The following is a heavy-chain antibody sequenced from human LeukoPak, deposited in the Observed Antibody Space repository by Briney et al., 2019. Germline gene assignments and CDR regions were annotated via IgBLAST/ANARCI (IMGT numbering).Heavy chain of an antibody. Sequence: GRSLRLSCTASGFPFIEYSMNWVRQVPGKGLEWISYIGIDSGNTKYADSVRGRFTISADKAKNSLYLQMNSLRVEDTAVYYCARDHNYAFDNWGQGTLVSVAS. CDR1: GFPFIEYS. J-gene: IGHJ4*02. CDR3: ARDHNYAFDN. CDR2: IGIDSGNT. V-gene: IGHV3-48*01. D-gene: IGHD1-1*01.